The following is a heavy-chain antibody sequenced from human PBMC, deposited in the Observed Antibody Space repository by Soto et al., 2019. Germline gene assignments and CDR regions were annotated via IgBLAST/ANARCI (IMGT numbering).Heavy chain of an antibody. J-gene: IGHJ3*02. CDR3: ARGRHWYGSGGPFYPAGSFDI. CDR2: SVHGLGP. Sequence: SEPLSLACTFSGGSITTYYWSWIRDPPRKGLEWIGDSVHGLGPKYNASLRGRDSISVDTSKNQLSLELGSLTAADTAVYYCARGRHWYGSGGPFYPAGSFDIWGQGTMVTVSS. CDR1: GGSITTYY. D-gene: IGHD2-15*01. V-gene: IGHV4-59*01.